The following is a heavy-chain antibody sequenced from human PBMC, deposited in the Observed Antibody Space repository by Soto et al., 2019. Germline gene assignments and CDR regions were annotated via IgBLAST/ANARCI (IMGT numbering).Heavy chain of an antibody. CDR1: GYTFNNYG. J-gene: IGHJ5*01. CDR2: ISVYNGYA. Sequence: QVQLVQSGAELKKPGASVKVSCKASGYTFNNYGISWVRQAPGQGLEWMGWISVYNGYANYAQKLQGRVLMTADTSTSTAYMELSSLRSDDTAMYYCTKDSTRWYDSWGQGSLVTVSS. D-gene: IGHD2-2*01. CDR3: TKDSTRWYDS. V-gene: IGHV1-18*01.